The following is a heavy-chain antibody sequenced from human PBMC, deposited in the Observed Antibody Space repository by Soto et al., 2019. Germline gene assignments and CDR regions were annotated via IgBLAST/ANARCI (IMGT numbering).Heavy chain of an antibody. V-gene: IGHV4-59*01. J-gene: IGHJ6*02. CDR2: ISFSGIT. CDR1: GGSISTYY. CDR3: AREAMTTVIPYYYSYAMDV. D-gene: IGHD4-17*01. Sequence: QVQLQESGPGMVKTSETLSLTCTVSGGSISTYYWSWIRQRPGKGLEWIGYISFSGITNYNPFLRSRLPISVATSSDQFALKLNSVTAADTAVYYVAREAMTTVIPYYYSYAMDVWGPGTTVTVSS.